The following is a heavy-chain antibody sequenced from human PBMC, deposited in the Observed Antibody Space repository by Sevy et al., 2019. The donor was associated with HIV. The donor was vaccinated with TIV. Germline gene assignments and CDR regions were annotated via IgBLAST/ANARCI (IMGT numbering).Heavy chain of an antibody. J-gene: IGHJ3*02. CDR2: SGSGGNT. Sequence: GGSLRLSCAASGFTFSSYAMKWVRQAPGKGLEWVSSGSGGNTYYADSVKGRFTISRDSSKNTVSLQMNSLRAEDSAIYYCAKGTLIGAAGLDAFDIWGQGTKVTVS. V-gene: IGHV3-23*01. CDR3: AKGTLIGAAGLDAFDI. CDR1: GFTFSSYA. D-gene: IGHD6-13*01.